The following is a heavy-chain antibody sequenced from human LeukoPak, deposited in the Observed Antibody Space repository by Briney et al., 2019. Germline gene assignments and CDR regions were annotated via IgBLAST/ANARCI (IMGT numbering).Heavy chain of an antibody. J-gene: IGHJ6*03. Sequence: SETLSLTCAVYGGSFSGYYWSWIRQPPGKGLEWIGYIYYSGSTNYNPSLKSRVTISVDTSKNQFSLKLSSVTAADTAVYYCARATYYYDSRGKYYYMDVWGKGTTVTVSS. CDR1: GGSFSGYY. CDR3: ARATYYYDSRGKYYYMDV. D-gene: IGHD3-22*01. V-gene: IGHV4-59*01. CDR2: IYYSGST.